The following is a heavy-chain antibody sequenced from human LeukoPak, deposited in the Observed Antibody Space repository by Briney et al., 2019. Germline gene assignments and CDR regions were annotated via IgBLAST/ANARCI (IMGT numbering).Heavy chain of an antibody. CDR2: IIPIFGTA. V-gene: IGHV1-69*06. CDR3: AREGVDYSNYRGSYFDY. J-gene: IGHJ4*02. CDR1: GYTFTGYY. Sequence: SVKVSCKASGYTFTGYYMHWVRQAPGQGLEWMGGIIPIFGTANYAQKFQGRVTITADKSTSTAYMELSSQRSEDTAVYYCAREGVDYSNYRGSYFDYWGQGTLVTVSS. D-gene: IGHD4-11*01.